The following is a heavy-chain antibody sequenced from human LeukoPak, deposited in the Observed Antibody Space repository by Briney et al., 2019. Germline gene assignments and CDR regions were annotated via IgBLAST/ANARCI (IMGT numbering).Heavy chain of an antibody. D-gene: IGHD6-19*01. V-gene: IGHV4-59*08. J-gene: IGHJ5*02. CDR1: GGSISSYY. Sequence: PSETLSLTCTVSGGSISSYYWGWIRQPPGKGLVWSGYIYYSGSTNYNPSLKSRVTISVATSKNPLSLKLSSVAAADTAVYYCARRAQWLDNWFDPWGQGTLVTVSS. CDR2: IYYSGST. CDR3: ARRAQWLDNWFDP.